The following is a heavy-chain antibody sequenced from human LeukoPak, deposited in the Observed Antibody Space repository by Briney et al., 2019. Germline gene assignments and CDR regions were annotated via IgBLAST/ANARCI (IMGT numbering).Heavy chain of an antibody. CDR1: GGSFSGFY. Sequence: SEALSLTCAVYGGSFSGFYWSWIRQPPGKGLEWIGESNHSGSTNYNPSLKSRVTISVDTSKNQFSLKLTSVTAADTAVYYCARRPKPVKRRYYSYGMDVWGQGTTVTVSS. J-gene: IGHJ6*02. D-gene: IGHD1-1*01. V-gene: IGHV4-34*01. CDR2: SNHSGST. CDR3: ARRPKPVKRRYYSYGMDV.